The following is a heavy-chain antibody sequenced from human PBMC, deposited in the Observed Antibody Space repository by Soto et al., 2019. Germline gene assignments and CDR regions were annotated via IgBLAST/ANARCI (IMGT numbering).Heavy chain of an antibody. J-gene: IGHJ5*02. CDR1: DDSLSTYY. V-gene: IGHV4-4*07. Sequence: LSLTCNVDDDSLSTYYWSWIRQPAGKALEWIGRIYASGSPNYNPSLKGRVSMSVDTSKKQFSLRMISVTAADTAMYYCARSAIPRSGWSRPWDRGVLVT. CDR2: IYASGSP. CDR3: ARSAIPRSGWSRP. D-gene: IGHD6-19*01.